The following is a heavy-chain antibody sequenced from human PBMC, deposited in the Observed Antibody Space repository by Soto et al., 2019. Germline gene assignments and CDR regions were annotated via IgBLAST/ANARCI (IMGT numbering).Heavy chain of an antibody. D-gene: IGHD6-19*01. V-gene: IGHV1-69*13. CDR2: IIPIFGTA. Sequence: SVKVSCKASGGTFSSYAISWVRQAPGQGLEWMGGIIPIFGTANYAQKFQGRVTITADESTSTAYMELSSLRSEDTAVYYCARSYFIAVAGSRASWFDPWGQGTLVTVS. J-gene: IGHJ5*02. CDR3: ARSYFIAVAGSRASWFDP. CDR1: GGTFSSYA.